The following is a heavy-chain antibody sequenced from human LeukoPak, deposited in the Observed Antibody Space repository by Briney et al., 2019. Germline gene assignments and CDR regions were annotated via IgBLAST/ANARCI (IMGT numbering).Heavy chain of an antibody. D-gene: IGHD6-13*01. V-gene: IGHV4-31*03. CDR1: GGSISSGGYY. Sequence: SETLSLTCTVSGGSISSGGYYWSWTRQHPGKGLEWIGYIYYSGSTYYNPSLKSRVTISVDTSKNQFSLKLSSVTAADTAVYYCARDYSSSWYGMDVWGQGTTVTVSS. CDR2: IYYSGST. CDR3: ARDYSSSWYGMDV. J-gene: IGHJ6*02.